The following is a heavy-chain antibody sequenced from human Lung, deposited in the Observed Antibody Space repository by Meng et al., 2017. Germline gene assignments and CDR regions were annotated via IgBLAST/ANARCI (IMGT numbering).Heavy chain of an antibody. CDR1: GGSFSDYD. J-gene: IGHJ4*02. D-gene: IGHD5-24*01. CDR2: INHSGST. CDR3: ARGPTTMAHDFDY. Sequence: QVTLQQCGPGLLKPSQTLSLTCVVSGGSFSDYDWSWIRQPPGKGLEWIGEINHSGSTNYNPSLESRATISVDTSQNNLSLKLSSVTAADSAVYYCARGPTTMAHDFDYWGQGTLVTVSS. V-gene: IGHV4-34*01.